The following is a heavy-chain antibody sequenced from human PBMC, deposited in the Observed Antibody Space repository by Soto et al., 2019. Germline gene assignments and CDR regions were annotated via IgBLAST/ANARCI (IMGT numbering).Heavy chain of an antibody. V-gene: IGHV4-31*03. D-gene: IGHD5-12*01. J-gene: IGHJ6*02. Sequence: SETLSLTCTVSGGSISSGGYCWSWIRQHPGKGLEWIGYIYYSGSTYYNPSLKSRVTISVDTSKNQFSLKLSSVTAADTAVYYCAREEGYSGYAPGYGMDVWGQGTTVTVSS. CDR1: GGSISSGGYC. CDR2: IYYSGST. CDR3: AREEGYSGYAPGYGMDV.